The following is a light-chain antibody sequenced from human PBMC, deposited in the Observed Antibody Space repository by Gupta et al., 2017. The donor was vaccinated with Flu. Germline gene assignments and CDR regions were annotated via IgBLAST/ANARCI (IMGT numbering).Light chain of an antibody. CDR2: WAS. V-gene: IGKV4-1*01. CDR1: QSILYSSNNKNY. CDR3: QQYYGTPYS. Sequence: DIVMTQSPDSLAVSLGARATINCKSSQSILYSSNNKNYLAWYQQKPGQPPKLLIYWASTRESGVPDRFSGSGSGTDFTLTSSSLQAEDVAVYYCQQYYGTPYSFGQGTKLEIK. J-gene: IGKJ2*03.